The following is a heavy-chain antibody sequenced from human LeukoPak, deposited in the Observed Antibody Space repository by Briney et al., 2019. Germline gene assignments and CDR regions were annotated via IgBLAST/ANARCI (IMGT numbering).Heavy chain of an antibody. CDR3: ARRRSSSNGDWFDP. D-gene: IGHD4-17*01. J-gene: IGHJ5*02. V-gene: IGHV2-5*01. Sequence: ESGPTLVNPTQTLTLTCTFSGFSLSTSGVAVGWFRQPPGGALEWLALIYWNDGKYYSPSLKSRLTIAKDTSKNQVVLTMTNMDPVDTATFYCARRRSSSNGDWFDPWGQGTLVTVSS. CDR1: GFSLSTSGVA. CDR2: IYWNDGK.